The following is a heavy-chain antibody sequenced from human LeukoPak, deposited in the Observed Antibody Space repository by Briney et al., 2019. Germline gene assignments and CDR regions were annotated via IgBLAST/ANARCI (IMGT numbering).Heavy chain of an antibody. CDR1: GGSISSYY. Sequence: YPSETLSLTCTVSGGSISSYYWSWIRQPPGKGLEWIGRIYTSGSTNYNPSLKSRVTISVDTSKNQFSLKLSSVTAADTAVYYCARGGGSSWFRGMYAFDYWGQGTPVTVSS. CDR2: IYTSGST. V-gene: IGHV4-4*07. J-gene: IGHJ4*02. CDR3: ARGGGSSWFRGMYAFDY. D-gene: IGHD6-13*01.